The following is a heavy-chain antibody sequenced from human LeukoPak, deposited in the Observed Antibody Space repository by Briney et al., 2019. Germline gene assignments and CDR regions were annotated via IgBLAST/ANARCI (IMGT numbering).Heavy chain of an antibody. Sequence: SETLSLTCAVPGDSISSSHWWSWVRQSPGKGLGWSGEIYHSGNTNYNPSLKSRVAISLDKSSNQFSLRLSSVTAADTAVYYCARVTENYGSGRRHDYYYYYMDVWGKGTTVTISS. CDR1: GDSISSSHW. D-gene: IGHD3-10*01. CDR3: ARVTENYGSGRRHDYYYYYMDV. V-gene: IGHV4-4*02. J-gene: IGHJ6*03. CDR2: IYHSGNT.